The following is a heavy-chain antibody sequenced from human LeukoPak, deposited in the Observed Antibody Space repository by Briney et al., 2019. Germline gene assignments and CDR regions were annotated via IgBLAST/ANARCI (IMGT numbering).Heavy chain of an antibody. V-gene: IGHV3-15*01. D-gene: IGHD3-3*02. CDR1: GFTIGTAW. J-gene: IGHJ6*04. CDR2: IKSEGEGATT. CDR3: IAHFPYFYGFDV. Sequence: GGSLRLSCVSSGFTIGTAWMSWVRQAPEKGLEWLGHIKSEGEGATTDYAAPAKGRFAISRDDSKNMIYLQMSSLKIDDTAIYYCIAHFPYFYGFDVWGKGTTVTVSS.